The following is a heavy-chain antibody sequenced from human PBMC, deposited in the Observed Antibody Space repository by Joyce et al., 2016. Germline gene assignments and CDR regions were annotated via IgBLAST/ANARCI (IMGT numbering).Heavy chain of an antibody. D-gene: IGHD4-11*01. Sequence: QVQLQQWGAGLLKPSETLSPTCAVYGGSFSGYYWSWIRPPPGKGLEWIGEINHSGSPNYNPSLESRVTISVDTSKNQFSLRLSSVTAADTAVYYCARGLSAFDYSNYAGYDYWGQGTLVTVSS. CDR1: GGSFSGYY. J-gene: IGHJ4*02. CDR2: INHSGSP. CDR3: ARGLSAFDYSNYAGYDY. V-gene: IGHV4-34*01.